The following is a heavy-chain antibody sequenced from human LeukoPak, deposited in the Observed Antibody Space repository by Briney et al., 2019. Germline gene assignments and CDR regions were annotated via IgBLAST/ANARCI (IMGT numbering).Heavy chain of an antibody. CDR2: INAGNGNT. D-gene: IGHD6-19*01. J-gene: IGHJ4*02. CDR3: ARAGMAIAVPRL. V-gene: IGHV1-3*01. Sequence: ASVTVSFKASGYTFTSYAMHWVRQAPGQRLEWMGWINAGNGNTKYSQKFQGRVTITRDTSASTAYMGLSSLRSEDTAVYYCARAGMAIAVPRLWGQGTLVTVSS. CDR1: GYTFTSYA.